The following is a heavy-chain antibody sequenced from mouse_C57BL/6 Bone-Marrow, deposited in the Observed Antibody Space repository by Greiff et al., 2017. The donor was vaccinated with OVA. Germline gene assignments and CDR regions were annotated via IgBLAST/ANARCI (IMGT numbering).Heavy chain of an antibody. D-gene: IGHD2-2*01. V-gene: IGHV5-4*01. J-gene: IGHJ3*01. CDR1: GFTFSSYA. CDR3: ARDGGYRFAY. Sequence: VQLKESGGGLVKPGGSLKLSCAASGFTFSSYAMSWVRQTPEKRLEWVATISDGGSYTYYPDNVKGRFTISRDNAKNNLYLQMSHLKSEDTAMYYCARDGGYRFAYWGQGTLVTVSA. CDR2: ISDGGSYT.